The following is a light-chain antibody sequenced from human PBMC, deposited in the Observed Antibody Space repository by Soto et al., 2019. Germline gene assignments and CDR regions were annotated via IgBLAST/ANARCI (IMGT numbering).Light chain of an antibody. CDR1: QGISRF. V-gene: IGKV3-11*01. CDR2: DAS. J-gene: IGKJ4*01. CDR3: HQRAHWPLS. Sequence: EIVLTQSPATLSLSPGDRATLSCRASQGISRFLAWYQQKPGQVPRLLIYDASSRAVGVPSRFSGSGSGTDFTLTISGLEPEDFVMYYCHQRAHWPLSFGGGTKIEIK.